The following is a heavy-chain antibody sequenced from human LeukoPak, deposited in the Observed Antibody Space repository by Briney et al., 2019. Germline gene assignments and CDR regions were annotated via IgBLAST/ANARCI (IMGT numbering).Heavy chain of an antibody. CDR2: IYSGGST. Sequence: GGSLRLSCAGSGFTVSSNYMSWVRQALGKGLEWVSVIYSGGSTYYADSVKGRFTISRDNSKNTLYLQMNSLRAEDTAVYYCARDPSREWSAPSWYFDLWGRGTLVTVSS. J-gene: IGHJ2*01. D-gene: IGHD3-3*01. V-gene: IGHV3-53*01. CDR3: ARDPSREWSAPSWYFDL. CDR1: GFTVSSNY.